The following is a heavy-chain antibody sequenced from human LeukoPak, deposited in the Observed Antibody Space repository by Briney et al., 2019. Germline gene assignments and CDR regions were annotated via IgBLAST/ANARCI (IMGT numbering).Heavy chain of an antibody. J-gene: IGHJ6*03. CDR2: IYTSGST. CDR3: ARDISSSSSNYYYYYMDV. CDR1: GGSISSYY. D-gene: IGHD6-13*01. V-gene: IGHV4-4*07. Sequence: SETLSLTCTVSGGSISSYYWSWIRQPAGKGLEGIGRIYTSGSTNYNPSLKSRVTMSVDTSKNQFSLKLSSVTAADTAVYYCARDISSSSSNYYYYYMDVWGKGTTVTVSS.